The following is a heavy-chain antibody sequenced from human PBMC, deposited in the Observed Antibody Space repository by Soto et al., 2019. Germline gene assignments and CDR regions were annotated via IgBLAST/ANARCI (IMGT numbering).Heavy chain of an antibody. Sequence: ASVKVSCKASGGTFSSYAISWVRQAPGQGLEWMGGIIPIFGTANYAQKFQGRVTITADESTSTAYMELSSLRSEDTAVYYCAGAGDYYDSSGYYYAGYWGQGTLVTVSS. CDR1: GGTFSSYA. CDR3: AGAGDYYDSSGYYYAGY. D-gene: IGHD3-22*01. J-gene: IGHJ4*02. V-gene: IGHV1-69*13. CDR2: IIPIFGTA.